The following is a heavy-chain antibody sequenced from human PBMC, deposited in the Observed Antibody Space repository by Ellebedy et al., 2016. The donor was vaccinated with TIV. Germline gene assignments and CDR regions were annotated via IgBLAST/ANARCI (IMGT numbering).Heavy chain of an antibody. D-gene: IGHD6-19*01. CDR2: IYGVCNT. Sequence: GESLKISCAASGFTVSSNYMSWVRRAPGQGLGWVSVIYGVCNTYYAEPVDGRFTISRDNSKNTVYLQMNSLRAEDTAVYYCARARGWYGSDGMDVWGEGTTVTVSS. V-gene: IGHV3-53*01. CDR3: ARARGWYGSDGMDV. J-gene: IGHJ6*04. CDR1: GFTVSSNY.